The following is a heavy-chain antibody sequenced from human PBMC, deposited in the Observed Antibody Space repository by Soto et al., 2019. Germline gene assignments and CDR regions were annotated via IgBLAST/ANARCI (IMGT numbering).Heavy chain of an antibody. CDR2: IYYSGST. V-gene: IGHV4-30-4*01. CDR3: ARGSGVAAYYNWFDP. J-gene: IGHJ5*02. D-gene: IGHD2-15*01. Sequence: SETLSLTCTVSGGSISSGDYYWSWIRQPPGKGLEWIGYIYYSGSTYYNPSLKSRVTISVDTSKNQFSLKLSSVTAADTAVYYCARGSGVAAYYNWFDPWGQGTLVTISS. CDR1: GGSISSGDYY.